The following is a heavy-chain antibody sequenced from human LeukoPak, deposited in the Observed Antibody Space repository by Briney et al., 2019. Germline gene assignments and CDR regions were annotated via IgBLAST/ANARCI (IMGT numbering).Heavy chain of an antibody. CDR3: AKDLRKYGDYVGVNYYGMDV. D-gene: IGHD4-17*01. Sequence: GGPLRLSCAASGFTFSSYGMHWVRQAPGKGLEWVAVISYDGSNKYYADSVKGRFTISRDNSKNTLYLQMNSLRAEDTAVYYCAKDLRKYGDYVGVNYYGMDVWGQGTTVTVSS. V-gene: IGHV3-30*18. CDR2: ISYDGSNK. J-gene: IGHJ6*02. CDR1: GFTFSSYG.